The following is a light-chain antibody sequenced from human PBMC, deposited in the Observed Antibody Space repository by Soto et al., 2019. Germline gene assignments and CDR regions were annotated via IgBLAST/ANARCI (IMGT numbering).Light chain of an antibody. Sequence: QSVLAQPASVSGSPGQSITISCTGTSSDVGGYNHVSWYQQYPGKVPKPLIYNVSHRPSGVSNRFSGSKSGNTASLTISGLQAEDEADYFCTSSTSGSLYVFGTGTKVTVL. CDR1: SSDVGGYNH. CDR2: NVS. J-gene: IGLJ1*01. V-gene: IGLV2-14*03. CDR3: TSSTSGSLYV.